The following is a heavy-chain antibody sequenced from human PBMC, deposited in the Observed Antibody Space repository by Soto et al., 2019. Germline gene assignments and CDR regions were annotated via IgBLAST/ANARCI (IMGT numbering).Heavy chain of an antibody. J-gene: IGHJ4*02. V-gene: IGHV3-23*01. CDR1: GFTFSNYA. CDR3: AKRGEKSFDY. CDR2: IGTSDNP. Sequence: GGSLRLSCAASGFTFSNYAVSWVRQAPGKGLEWVSAIGTSDNPSYAASVKGRFTISRDNSKNTLSLQMNSLRVEDTALYYCAKRGEKSFDYWGQGTLVTVSS.